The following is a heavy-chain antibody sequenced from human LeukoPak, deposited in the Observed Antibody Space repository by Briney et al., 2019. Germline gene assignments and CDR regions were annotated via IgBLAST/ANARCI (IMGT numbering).Heavy chain of an antibody. Sequence: ASVKVSCKASGYTFTSYGISWVRQAPGQGLEWMGWISAYNGNTNYAQKLQGRVTMTTDTSTSTAYMELRSLRSDDTAVYYCARQYCSSTSCYHHIWWFDPWGQGTLVTVSS. CDR1: GYTFTSYG. CDR3: ARQYCSSTSCYHHIWWFDP. V-gene: IGHV1-18*01. CDR2: ISAYNGNT. J-gene: IGHJ5*02. D-gene: IGHD2-2*01.